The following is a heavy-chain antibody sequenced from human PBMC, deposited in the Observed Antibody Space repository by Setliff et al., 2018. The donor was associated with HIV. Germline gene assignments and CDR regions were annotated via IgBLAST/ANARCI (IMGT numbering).Heavy chain of an antibody. CDR2: IDPTGTYT. V-gene: IGHV3-23*05. J-gene: IGHJ6*03. Sequence: PGGSLRLSCAASGFTFSIYGMNWVRQAPGKGLEWVSAIDPTGTYTYYADAVKGRFTISRDNFRNTLSLQMNSLTAEDPAIYYCARISVASRYNSDMDVWGKGTTVTVSS. CDR3: ARISVASRYNSDMDV. CDR1: GFTFSIYG. D-gene: IGHD5-12*01.